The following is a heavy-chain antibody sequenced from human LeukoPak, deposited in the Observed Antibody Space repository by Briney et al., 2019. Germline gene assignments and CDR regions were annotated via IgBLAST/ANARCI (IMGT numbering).Heavy chain of an antibody. D-gene: IGHD2-2*01. J-gene: IGHJ5*02. CDR3: ATDCSSTSCYLFDP. CDR1: GYTFTGYY. CDR2: INPNSGDT. V-gene: IGHV1-2*02. Sequence: ASVKVSCKASGYTFTGYYMHWVRQAPGQGLEWMGWINPNSGDTNYAQKFQGRVTMTRDTSISTAYMELSRLRSDDTAVYYCATDCSSTSCYLFDPWGQGTLVTVSS.